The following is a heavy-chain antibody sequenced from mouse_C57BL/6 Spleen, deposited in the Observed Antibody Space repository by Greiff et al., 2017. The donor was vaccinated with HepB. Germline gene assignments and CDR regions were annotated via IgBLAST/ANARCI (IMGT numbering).Heavy chain of an antibody. CDR2: IDPSDSET. CDR3: ALYDGYYNWYFDV. D-gene: IGHD2-3*01. Sequence: VQLQQPGAELVRPGSSVKLSCKASGYTFTSYWMHWVKQRPIQGLEWIGNIDPSDSETHYNQKFKDKATLTVDKSSSTAYMQLRSLTSEDAAVYYCALYDGYYNWYFDVWGTGTTVTVSS. V-gene: IGHV1-52*01. J-gene: IGHJ1*03. CDR1: GYTFTSYW.